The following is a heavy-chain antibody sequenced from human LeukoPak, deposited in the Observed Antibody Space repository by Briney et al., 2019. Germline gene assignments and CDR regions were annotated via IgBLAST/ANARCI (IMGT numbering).Heavy chain of an antibody. Sequence: PSETLSLTCTVSGGSISSYYWSWIRQPPGKGLEWIGYIYYSGSTNYNPSLKSRVTISVDTSKNQFSLKLSSVTAADTAVYYCARHDDFWSGYNWFDPWGQGTLVTVSS. CDR2: IYYSGST. D-gene: IGHD3-3*01. V-gene: IGHV4-59*08. CDR3: ARHDDFWSGYNWFDP. CDR1: GGSISSYY. J-gene: IGHJ5*02.